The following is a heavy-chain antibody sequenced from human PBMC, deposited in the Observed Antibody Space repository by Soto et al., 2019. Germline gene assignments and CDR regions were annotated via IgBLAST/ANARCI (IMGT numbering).Heavy chain of an antibody. J-gene: IGHJ6*02. D-gene: IGHD3-9*01. CDR2: ISYDGSNK. CDR1: GFTFSSYG. V-gene: IGHV3-30*18. CDR3: AKGPFYDILTGYSSYYYYGMDV. Sequence: PGGSLRLSCAASGFTFSSYGMRWVRQAPGKGLEWVAVISYDGSNKYYADSVKGRFTISRDNSKNTLYLQMNSLRAEDTAVYYCAKGPFYDILTGYSSYYYYGMDVWGQGTTVTVSS.